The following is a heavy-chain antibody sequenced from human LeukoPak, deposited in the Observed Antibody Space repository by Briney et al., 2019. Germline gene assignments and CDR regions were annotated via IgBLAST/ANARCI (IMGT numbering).Heavy chain of an antibody. J-gene: IGHJ6*03. D-gene: IGHD3-9*01. V-gene: IGHV4-61*05. CDR2: IYYSGST. CDR1: GGSISSSSYY. Sequence: SETLSLTCTVSGGSISSSSYYWGWIRQPPGKGLEWIGYIYYSGSTNYNPSLKSRVTISVDTSKNQFSLKLSSVTAADTAVYYCARGYYDILTGSVYYYMDVWGKGTTVTVSS. CDR3: ARGYYDILTGSVYYYMDV.